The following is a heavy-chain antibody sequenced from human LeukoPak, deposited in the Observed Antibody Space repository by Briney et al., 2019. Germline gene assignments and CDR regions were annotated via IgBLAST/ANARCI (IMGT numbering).Heavy chain of an antibody. V-gene: IGHV3-9*01. D-gene: IGHD3-10*01. Sequence: PGGSLRLSCAASGFTFDDYAMHWVRQAPGKGLEWVSGISWNSGSIGYADSVKGRFTISRDNAKNSLYLQMNSLRAEDTALYYCAKVDYGSGAEYYFDYWGQGTLVTVSS. CDR2: ISWNSGSI. CDR3: AKVDYGSGAEYYFDY. CDR1: GFTFDDYA. J-gene: IGHJ4*02.